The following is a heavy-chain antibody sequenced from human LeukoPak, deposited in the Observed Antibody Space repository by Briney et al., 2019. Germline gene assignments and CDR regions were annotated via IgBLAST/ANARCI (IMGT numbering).Heavy chain of an antibody. CDR3: ARNSPGSVPPSFDY. V-gene: IGHV4-34*01. Sequence: PSETLSLTCAVYGGSFSGYYWSWIRQPPGKGLEWIGEINHSGSTNYNPSLKSRVTISVDTSKNQFSLKLSSVTAADTAVYYCARNSPGSVPPSFDYWGQGTLVTVSS. J-gene: IGHJ4*02. CDR2: INHSGST. CDR1: GGSFSGYY. D-gene: IGHD4-23*01.